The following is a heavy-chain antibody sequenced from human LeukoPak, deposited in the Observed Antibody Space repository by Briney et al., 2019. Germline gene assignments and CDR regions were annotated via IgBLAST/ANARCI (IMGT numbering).Heavy chain of an antibody. V-gene: IGHV4-39*01. J-gene: IGHJ4*02. CDR2: IYYSRST. Sequence: SETLSLTCTVSGGSISSSSYYWGWIRQPPGKGLEWIGSIYYSRSTYYNPSLKSRVTISVDTSKNQFSLKLSSVTAADTAVYYCARQWFVFDYWGQGTLVTVSS. CDR3: ARQWFVFDY. CDR1: GGSISSSSYY. D-gene: IGHD3-22*01.